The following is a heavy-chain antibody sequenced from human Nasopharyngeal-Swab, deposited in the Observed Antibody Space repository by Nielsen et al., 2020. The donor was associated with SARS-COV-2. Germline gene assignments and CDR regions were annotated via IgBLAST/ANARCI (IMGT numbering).Heavy chain of an antibody. CDR1: GGSISSGGYS. D-gene: IGHD2-2*01. V-gene: IGHV4-30-2*01. CDR2: IYHSGST. J-gene: IGHJ3*02. CDR3: ARGRQYQLLFIFVEDAFDI. Sequence: SETLSLTCAVSGGSISSGGYSWSWIRQPPGKGLEWIGYIYHSGSTYYNPSLKSRVTISVDTSKNQFSLKLSSVTAADTAVYYCARGRQYQLLFIFVEDAFDIWGQGTMVTVSS.